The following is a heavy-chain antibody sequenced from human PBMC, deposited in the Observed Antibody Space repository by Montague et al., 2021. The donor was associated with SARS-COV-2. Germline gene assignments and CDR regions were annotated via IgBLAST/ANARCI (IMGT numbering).Heavy chain of an antibody. CDR2: ISHSGSA. D-gene: IGHD3/OR15-3a*01. J-gene: IGHJ4*02. CDR3: ARQVGDFWTGFYVDS. V-gene: IGHV4-39*01. CDR1: GDSISSANYQ. Sequence: SETLSLTCNVSGDSISSANYQWAWFRQPPGKGLQWVGSISHSGSAYYNPSLKSRLTISVDMSKRLFSLDVESVAVADTAFYYCARQVGDFWTGFYVDSWGQGTLAPFSS.